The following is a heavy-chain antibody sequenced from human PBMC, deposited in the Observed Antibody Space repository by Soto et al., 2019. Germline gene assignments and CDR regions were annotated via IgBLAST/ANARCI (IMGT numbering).Heavy chain of an antibody. CDR1: GFTFSSYS. CDR3: ARDSLDYGDSDDY. Sequence: GGSLRLSCAASGFTFSSYSMNWVRQAPGKGLEWVSSISSSSSYIYYADSVKGRFTISRDNAKNSLYLQMNSLRAEDTAVYYCARDSLDYGDSDDYWGQGTLVTVSS. V-gene: IGHV3-21*01. CDR2: ISSSSSYI. J-gene: IGHJ4*02. D-gene: IGHD4-17*01.